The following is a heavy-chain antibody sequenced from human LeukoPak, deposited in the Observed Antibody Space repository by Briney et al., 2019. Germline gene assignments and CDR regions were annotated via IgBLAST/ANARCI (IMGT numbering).Heavy chain of an antibody. Sequence: GGSLRLSCAASRFSFSDYGMHWVRQAPGKGLEWVAVISYDGSNKYYADSVKGRFTISRDNSKNTLYLQMNSLRAEDTAVYYCARDLFDYWGQGTLVTVSS. J-gene: IGHJ4*02. CDR2: ISYDGSNK. CDR3: ARDLFDY. CDR1: RFSFSDYG. V-gene: IGHV3-30*19.